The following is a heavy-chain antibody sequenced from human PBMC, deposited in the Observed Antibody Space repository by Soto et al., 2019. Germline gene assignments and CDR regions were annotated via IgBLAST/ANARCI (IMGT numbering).Heavy chain of an antibody. CDR2: IDPSDSYT. J-gene: IGHJ6*02. Sequence: PGESLKISCKGSGYSFTSYWISWVRQMPGKGLEWMGRIDPSDSYTNYSPSFQGHVTISADKSISTAYLQWSSLKASDTAMYYCARPVIAARPDYYYGMDVWGQGTTVTVSS. D-gene: IGHD6-6*01. CDR1: GYSFTSYW. V-gene: IGHV5-10-1*01. CDR3: ARPVIAARPDYYYGMDV.